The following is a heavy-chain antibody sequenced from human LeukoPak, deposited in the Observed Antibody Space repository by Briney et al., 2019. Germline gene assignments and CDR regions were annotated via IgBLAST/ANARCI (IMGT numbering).Heavy chain of an antibody. V-gene: IGHV1-18*01. CDR3: ARDGELAPDRSPYFDY. CDR2: ISAYNGNT. J-gene: IGHJ4*02. Sequence: GASVKVSCKASGYTFTSYGTSWVRQAPGQGLEWMGWISAYNGNTNYAQKLQGRVTMTTDTSTSTAYMELRSLRSDDTAVYYCARDGELAPDRSPYFDYWGQGTLVTVSS. D-gene: IGHD1-26*01. CDR1: GYTFTSYG.